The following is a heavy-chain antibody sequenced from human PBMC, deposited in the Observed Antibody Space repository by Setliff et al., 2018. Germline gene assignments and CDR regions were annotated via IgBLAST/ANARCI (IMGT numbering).Heavy chain of an antibody. CDR2: IMDGRDT. CDR1: GESSSGYY. J-gene: IGHJ4*02. D-gene: IGHD3-10*01. V-gene: IGHV4-34*12. Sequence: SETLSLTCAIYGESSSGYYWSWIRQSPGKTLEWIGEIMDGRDTVYNPSLNSRVTISFDTSRNQFSLELSSMTAADTAVYYCARHATYYYGSGNLPFDHWAQGSLVTVSS. CDR3: ARHATYYYGSGNLPFDH.